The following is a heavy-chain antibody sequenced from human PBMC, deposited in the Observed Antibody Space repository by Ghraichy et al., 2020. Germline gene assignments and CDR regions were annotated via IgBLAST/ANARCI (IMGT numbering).Heavy chain of an antibody. CDR1: GGSFSGYY. D-gene: IGHD2-15*01. V-gene: IGHV4-34*01. Sequence: SETLSLTCAVYGGSFSGYYWSWIRQPPGKGLEWIGEINHSGSTNYNPSLKSRVTISVDTSKNQFSLNLSSVTAADTAVYYCASQPLGYCSGGSCYGHCYFDYWGQGTLVTVSS. J-gene: IGHJ4*02. CDR2: INHSGST. CDR3: ASQPLGYCSGGSCYGHCYFDY.